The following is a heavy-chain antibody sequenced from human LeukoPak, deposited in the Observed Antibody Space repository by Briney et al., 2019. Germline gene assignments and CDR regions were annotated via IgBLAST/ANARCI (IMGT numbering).Heavy chain of an antibody. CDR1: GFSLSGYW. Sequence: GGSLRLSCAASGFSLSGYWMSWFRQAPGKGLEWVARFRADGSEKYYVDSVKGRFTISRDNAKNSLYLQMNSLRVEDTAVYYCARGGYSFDYLGQGTLVTVSS. CDR2: FRADGSEK. D-gene: IGHD5-12*01. V-gene: IGHV3-7*01. J-gene: IGHJ4*02. CDR3: ARGGYSFDY.